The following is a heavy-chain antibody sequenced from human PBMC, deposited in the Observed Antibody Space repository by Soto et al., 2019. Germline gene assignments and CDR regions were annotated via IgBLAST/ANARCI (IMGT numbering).Heavy chain of an antibody. Sequence: EVQLVESGGALVKPGGSLRLSCVSSGFTFSSAWMSWVRQAPGKGLEWVARVKSSSDGGAIHYAAPVKGRFTISRDDAGGMLYLQMNGLKNEASAVYYCTAFARWGQGPSVTVSS. CDR3: TAFAR. CDR2: VKSSSDGGAI. CDR1: GFTFSSAW. J-gene: IGHJ4*02. D-gene: IGHD6-6*01. V-gene: IGHV3-15*02.